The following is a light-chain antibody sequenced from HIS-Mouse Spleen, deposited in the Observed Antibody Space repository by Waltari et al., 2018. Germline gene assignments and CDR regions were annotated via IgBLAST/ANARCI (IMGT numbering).Light chain of an antibody. CDR2: KVS. V-gene: IGKV2-30*02. CDR3: MQGTHWPPT. Sequence: DVVMTQSPLSLPVTLGQPASISCRSSQSLVHSDGNTYLNWFQQRPGQSPRRLIYKVSNRDSAVPDRFSGSGSGTDFTLKISRVEAEDVGVYYCMQGTHWPPTFGGGTKVEIK. J-gene: IGKJ4*01. CDR1: QSLVHSDGNTY.